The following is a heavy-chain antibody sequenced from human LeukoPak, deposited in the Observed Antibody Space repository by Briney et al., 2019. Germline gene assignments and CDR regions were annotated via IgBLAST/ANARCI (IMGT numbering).Heavy chain of an antibody. CDR3: ARASFVGSSWQIYYYYYMDV. J-gene: IGHJ6*03. Sequence: ASVKVSCKASGYTFTSYYMHWVRQAPGQGLEWMGWISAYNGNTNYAQKIQGRVTMTTDTSTSTAYMELRSLRSDHTAVYYCARASFVGSSWQIYYYYYMDVWGKGTTVTVSS. CDR2: ISAYNGNT. V-gene: IGHV1-18*04. CDR1: GYTFTSYY. D-gene: IGHD6-13*01.